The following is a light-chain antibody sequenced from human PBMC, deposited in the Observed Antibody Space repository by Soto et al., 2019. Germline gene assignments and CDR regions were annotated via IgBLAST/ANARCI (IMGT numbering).Light chain of an antibody. CDR1: QSVSSSY. Sequence: EIVLTQSPGTLSSSPGERATLSCRASQSVSSSYLAWYQQKPGQAPRLLIYGASSRATGIPDRFSGSGSGTDFTLTISRLEPEDYAVYYCQQYGRSHPLTFGQGTRLEIK. J-gene: IGKJ5*01. V-gene: IGKV3-20*01. CDR2: GAS. CDR3: QQYGRSHPLT.